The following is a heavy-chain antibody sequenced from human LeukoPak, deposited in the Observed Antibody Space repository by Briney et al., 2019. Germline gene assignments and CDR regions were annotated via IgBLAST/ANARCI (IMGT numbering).Heavy chain of an antibody. J-gene: IGHJ4*02. D-gene: IGHD3-10*01. V-gene: IGHV1-18*01. CDR2: ISPYNGNT. CDR1: GYTFSSHS. CDR3: ARGEYDLLGDY. Sequence: ASVKVSCKTSGYTFSSHSMNWVRQAPGQGLEWLGWISPYNGNTKYAQKIQGRATLTTDTSTSTAYLELRSLRSDDTAVYYCARGEYDLLGDYWGQGTLVTVSS.